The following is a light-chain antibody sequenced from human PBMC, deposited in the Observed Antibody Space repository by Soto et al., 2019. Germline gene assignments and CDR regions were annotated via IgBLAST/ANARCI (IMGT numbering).Light chain of an antibody. J-gene: IGKJ3*01. Sequence: EIVMTQSPATLSVSPGERATLSCRASQSVSSNLAWYRQKRGQAPRLLIYGASTRATGIPARFSGSGSGTEFTLTISSLQSEDFAVYYCQQYDSSPFTFGPGTKVDIK. CDR3: QQYDSSPFT. V-gene: IGKV3-15*01. CDR1: QSVSSN. CDR2: GAS.